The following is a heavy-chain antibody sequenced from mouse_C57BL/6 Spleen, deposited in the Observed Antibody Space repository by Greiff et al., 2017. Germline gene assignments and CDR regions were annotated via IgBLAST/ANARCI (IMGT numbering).Heavy chain of an antibody. CDR1: GYAFSSYW. V-gene: IGHV1-80*01. CDR2: IYPGDGDT. CDR3: AREGSSGYVRYFDY. Sequence: LVESGAELVKPGASVKISCKASGYAFSSYWMNWVKQRPGKGLEWIGQIYPGDGDTNYNGKFKGKATLTADKSSSTAYMQLSSLTSEDSAVYFCAREGSSGYVRYFDYWGQGTTLTVSS. J-gene: IGHJ2*01. D-gene: IGHD3-2*02.